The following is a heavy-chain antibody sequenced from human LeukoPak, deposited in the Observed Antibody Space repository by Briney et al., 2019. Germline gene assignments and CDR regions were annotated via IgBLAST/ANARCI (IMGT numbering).Heavy chain of an antibody. CDR3: AKDIGDYGDNGRRVR. CDR2: ISGSGGST. CDR1: GFTFSSYA. J-gene: IGHJ4*02. D-gene: IGHD4-17*01. V-gene: IGHV3-23*01. Sequence: GGSLRLSCAASGFTFSSYAMSWVRQVPGKGLEWVSAISGSGGSTYYADSVKGRFTISRDNSKNTLYLQMNSLRAEDTAVYYCAKDIGDYGDNGRRVRWGQGTLVTVSS.